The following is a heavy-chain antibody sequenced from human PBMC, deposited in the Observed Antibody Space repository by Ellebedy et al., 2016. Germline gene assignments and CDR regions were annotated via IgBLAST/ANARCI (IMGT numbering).Heavy chain of an antibody. D-gene: IGHD4-17*01. CDR3: ARAVGYGDLHAFDI. J-gene: IGHJ3*02. CDR1: GGSISSGDNY. Sequence: SETLSLXXTVSGGSISSGDNYWSWIRQPPGKGLEWIGYTYYSGSTKYNPSLKSRVTISVDMSKTHFSLKLSSVTAADTAVYFCARAVGYGDLHAFDIWGQGTMVTVSS. V-gene: IGHV4-30-4*01. CDR2: TYYSGST.